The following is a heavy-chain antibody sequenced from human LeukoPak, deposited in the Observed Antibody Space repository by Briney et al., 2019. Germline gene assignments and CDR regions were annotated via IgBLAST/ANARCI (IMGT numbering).Heavy chain of an antibody. CDR1: GYTFTSYD. CDR2: MNPNSGNT. V-gene: IGHV1-8*03. J-gene: IGHJ6*02. Sequence: ASVKVSCKASGYTFTSYDINWVRQATGQELEWMGWMNPNSGNTGYAQKFQGRVTITTDTSTSTAYMELRSLRSDDTAVYYCARMGSSGWFGTYYGMDVWGQGTTVTVSS. CDR3: ARMGSSGWFGTYYGMDV. D-gene: IGHD6-19*01.